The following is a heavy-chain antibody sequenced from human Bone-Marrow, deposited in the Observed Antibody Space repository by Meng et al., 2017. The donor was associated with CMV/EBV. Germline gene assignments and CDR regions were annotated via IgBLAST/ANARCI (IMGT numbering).Heavy chain of an antibody. CDR1: GFTFSSYA. D-gene: IGHD3-3*01. CDR3: ARAALYYALDV. CDR2: ISYDGSNK. J-gene: IGHJ6*02. Sequence: LSLTCAASGFTFSSYAMHWVRQAPGKGLEWVAVISYDGSNKYYADSVKGRFTISRDNSKNTLYLQMNSLRAEDTAVYYCARAALYYALDVWGQGTTVTVSS. V-gene: IGHV3-30-3*01.